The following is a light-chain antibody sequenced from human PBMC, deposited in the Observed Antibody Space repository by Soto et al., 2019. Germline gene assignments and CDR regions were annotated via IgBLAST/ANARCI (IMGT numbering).Light chain of an antibody. CDR3: QQRSNWPST. Sequence: EIVLTQSPATLPLSPGERAALSCRASQSVSSYLAWYQQKPGQAPRLLIYDASNRATGMPARFSGSGSGTDFTLTISSLEREDLAVYYCQQRSNWPSTFGGGTKVEIK. CDR1: QSVSSY. CDR2: DAS. V-gene: IGKV3-11*01. J-gene: IGKJ4*01.